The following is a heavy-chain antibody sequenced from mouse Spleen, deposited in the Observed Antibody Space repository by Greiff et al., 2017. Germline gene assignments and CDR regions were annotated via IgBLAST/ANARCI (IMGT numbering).Heavy chain of an antibody. CDR1: GYTFTSYW. V-gene: IGHV1-52*01. Sequence: VQLQQPGAELVRPGSSVKLSCKASGYTFTSYWMHWVKQRPIQGLEWIGNIDPSDSETHYNQKFKDKATLTVDKSSSTAYMQLSSLTSEDSAVYYCARKAYYSNYLDVWGTGTTVTVSS. CDR3: ARKAYYSNYLDV. CDR2: IDPSDSET. D-gene: IGHD2-5*01. J-gene: IGHJ1*03.